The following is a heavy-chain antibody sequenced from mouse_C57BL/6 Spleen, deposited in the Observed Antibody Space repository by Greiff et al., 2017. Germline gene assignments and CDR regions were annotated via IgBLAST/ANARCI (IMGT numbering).Heavy chain of an antibody. CDR3: TRHGYRCLWYIYD. V-gene: IGHV1-15*01. J-gene: IGHJ1*03. D-gene: IGHD2-2*01. CDR2: IDPETGGT. Sequence: VKLMESGAELVRPGASVTLSCKASGYTFTDYEMHWVKQTPVHGLEWIGAIDPETGGTAYTQKFKGKAILTADKSSCTAYIELRRLTSEESAIYYCTRHGYRCLWYIYDWGTGTTFTVAA. CDR1: GYTFTDYE.